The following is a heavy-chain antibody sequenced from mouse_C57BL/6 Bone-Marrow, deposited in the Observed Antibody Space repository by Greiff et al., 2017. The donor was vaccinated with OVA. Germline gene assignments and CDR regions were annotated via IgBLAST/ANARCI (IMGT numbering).Heavy chain of an antibody. CDR1: GYTFTSYW. CDR3: ARWERDIYDGYYLFAY. Sequence: VQLQQPGAELVKPGASVKLSCKASGYTFTSYWMHWVKQRPGQGLEWIGMIHPNSGSTNYNEKFKSKATLTVDKSSSTAYMQLSSLTSEDSAVYYCARWERDIYDGYYLFAYWGQGTLVTVSA. V-gene: IGHV1-64*01. CDR2: IHPNSGST. D-gene: IGHD2-3*01. J-gene: IGHJ3*01.